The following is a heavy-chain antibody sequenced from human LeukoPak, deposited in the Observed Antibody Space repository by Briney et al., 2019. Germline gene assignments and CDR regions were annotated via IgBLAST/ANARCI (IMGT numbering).Heavy chain of an antibody. CDR3: AINQAGYCGGGSCYRHEFYYMDV. V-gene: IGHV1-69*06. D-gene: IGHD2-15*01. CDR1: GYTFTNYG. J-gene: IGHJ6*03. Sequence: SVKVSCRASGYTFTNYGISWVRQAPGQGLEWMGGIIPVFGTANYAEKFQDRVTITADKSTSTAYMELSSLRSEDTAMYYCAINQAGYCGGGSCYRHEFYYMDVWGKGTSVTVSS. CDR2: IIPVFGTA.